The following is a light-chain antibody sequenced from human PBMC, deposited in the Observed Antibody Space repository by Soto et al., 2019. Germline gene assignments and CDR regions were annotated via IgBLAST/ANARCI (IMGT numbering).Light chain of an antibody. V-gene: IGKV3-15*01. CDR3: QQYNNWPWA. CDR1: QSVSSN. CDR2: GAS. Sequence: EIVMTQSPATLYVSPGERATLSCRASQSVSSNLAWYQQKPGQAPRLLIYGASTRATGIPARFSGSGSGTHFALTISSLQSEDFALYYCQQYNNWPWAFGQGTKVEIK. J-gene: IGKJ1*01.